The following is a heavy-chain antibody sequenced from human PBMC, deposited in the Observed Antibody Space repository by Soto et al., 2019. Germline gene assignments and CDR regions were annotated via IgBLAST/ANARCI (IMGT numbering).Heavy chain of an antibody. CDR2: ISAYNGNT. CDR1: GYTFTSYG. V-gene: IGHV1-18*01. Sequence: QVQLVQSGAEVKKPGASVKVSCKASGYTFTSYGISWVRQSPGQGLEWMGWISAYNGNTNYAQKLQGRVTMTTDTSTSTAYMELRSLRSDATAVYYCARDNTAMVGVVWFDPWGQGTLVTVSS. J-gene: IGHJ5*02. CDR3: ARDNTAMVGVVWFDP. D-gene: IGHD3-10*02.